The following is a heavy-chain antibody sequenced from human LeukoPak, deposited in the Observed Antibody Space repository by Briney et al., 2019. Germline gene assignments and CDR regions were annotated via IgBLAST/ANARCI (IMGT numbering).Heavy chain of an antibody. D-gene: IGHD5/OR15-5a*01. V-gene: IGHV3-33*08. J-gene: IGHJ3*02. CDR2: IWYDGSNK. CDR3: ARDSALYAGAFDI. Sequence: GGSLRLSCAASGFTFSSYGMHWVRQAPGKGLEWGAVIWYDGSNKYYADSVKGRFTISRDNSKNTLYLQMNSLRAEDTAVYYCARDSALYAGAFDIWGQGTMVTVSS. CDR1: GFTFSSYG.